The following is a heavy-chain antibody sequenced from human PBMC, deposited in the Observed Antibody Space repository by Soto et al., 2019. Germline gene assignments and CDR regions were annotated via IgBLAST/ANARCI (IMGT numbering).Heavy chain of an antibody. Sequence: GGSLRLSCAASGFTFSSYAMSWVRQAPGKGLEWVSAISGSGGSTYYADSVKGRFTISRDNSKNTLYLQMNSLRAEDTAVYYCAKIRKDIVATITFYYYYYYMDVWGKGTTVTVSS. CDR1: GFTFSSYA. J-gene: IGHJ6*03. CDR2: ISGSGGST. CDR3: AKIRKDIVATITFYYYYYYMDV. D-gene: IGHD5-12*01. V-gene: IGHV3-23*01.